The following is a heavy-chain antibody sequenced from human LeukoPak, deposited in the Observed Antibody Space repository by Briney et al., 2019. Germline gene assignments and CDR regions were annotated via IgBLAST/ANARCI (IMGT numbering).Heavy chain of an antibody. J-gene: IGHJ5*02. CDR2: INHSGST. CDR1: GGSFSGYY. CDR3: ARGLWFGSFDP. V-gene: IGHV4-34*01. D-gene: IGHD3-10*01. Sequence: SSETLSLTCAVYGGSFSGYYWSWIRQPPGKGLEWIGEINHSGSTNYNPSLKSRVTISVDTSKNQFSLKLSSVTAADTAVYYCARGLWFGSFDPWGQGTLVTVSS.